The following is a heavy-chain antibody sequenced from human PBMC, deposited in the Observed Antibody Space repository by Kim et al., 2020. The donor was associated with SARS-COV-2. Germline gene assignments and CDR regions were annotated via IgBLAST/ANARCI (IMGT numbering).Heavy chain of an antibody. CDR3: AREGYSSGRYMDI. Sequence: GGSLSLSCAASGFTFSRYGMHWVRQAPGKGLEWVAVIWYDGSNKYYGDSVKGRFTISRDNSRNSLYLQMNGLRAEDTAVYYCAREGYSSGRYMDIWGQGTLVTVSS. V-gene: IGHV3-33*01. J-gene: IGHJ4*02. CDR2: IWYDGSNK. CDR1: GFTFSRYG. D-gene: IGHD5-18*01.